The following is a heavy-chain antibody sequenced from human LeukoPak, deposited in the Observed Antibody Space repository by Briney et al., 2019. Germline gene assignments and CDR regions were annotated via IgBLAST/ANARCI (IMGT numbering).Heavy chain of an antibody. J-gene: IGHJ4*02. Sequence: KVSCKASGGTFISYAISWVRQAPGQGLEWMGGIIPIFGTANYAQKFQGRVTITADESTSTAYMELSSLRSEDTAVYYCARVDDSSSWYDYWGQGTLVTVYS. CDR1: GGTFISYA. V-gene: IGHV1-69*01. CDR3: ARVDDSSSWYDY. D-gene: IGHD6-13*01. CDR2: IIPIFGTA.